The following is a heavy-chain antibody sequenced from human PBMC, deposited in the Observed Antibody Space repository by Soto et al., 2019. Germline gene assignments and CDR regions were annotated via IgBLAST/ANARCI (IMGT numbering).Heavy chain of an antibody. D-gene: IGHD6-13*01. Sequence: GGSLRLSCAASGFTFSSYWMSWVRQAPGKGLEWVANIKQDGSEKYYVDSVKGRFTISRDNAKNSLYLQMNSLRDEDTAVYYCASSTAVAAAGNPWGQGTLVTVSS. CDR2: IKQDGSEK. J-gene: IGHJ5*02. V-gene: IGHV3-7*02. CDR3: ASSTAVAAAGNP. CDR1: GFTFSSYW.